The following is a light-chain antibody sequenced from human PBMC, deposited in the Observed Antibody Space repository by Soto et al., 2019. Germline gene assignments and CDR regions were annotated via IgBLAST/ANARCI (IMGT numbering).Light chain of an antibody. CDR3: QQSYSTPRLT. CDR2: ASF. Sequence: DIQMTQSPSSLSASVGDRVTITCRASQSISTYLNWYQQQPGKAPKLLIYASFTLQSGVPSMFSGSGSGTDFSLTISSLQPEDSATYYCQQSYSTPRLTFGGGTKVEI. V-gene: IGKV1-39*01. J-gene: IGKJ4*01. CDR1: QSISTY.